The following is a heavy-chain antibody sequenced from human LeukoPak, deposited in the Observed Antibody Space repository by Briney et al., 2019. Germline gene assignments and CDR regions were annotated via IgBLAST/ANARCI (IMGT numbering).Heavy chain of an antibody. CDR2: IKQDGSEK. CDR3: ARVLRYCSGGNCYSGGLGYMDV. D-gene: IGHD2-15*01. V-gene: IGHV3-7*03. Sequence: GGSLRLSCAASGFTFSSYWMSWVRQAPGKGLEWVANIKQDGSEKYYVDSVKCRFTISRDNAKNSLFLQMNSLRAEDTAVYYCARVLRYCSGGNCYSGGLGYMDVWGKGTTVTISS. J-gene: IGHJ6*03. CDR1: GFTFSSYW.